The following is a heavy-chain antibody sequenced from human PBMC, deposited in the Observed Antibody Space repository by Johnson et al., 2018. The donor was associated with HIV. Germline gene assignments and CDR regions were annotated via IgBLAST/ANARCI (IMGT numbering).Heavy chain of an antibody. D-gene: IGHD6-6*01. J-gene: IGHJ3*02. CDR1: GFTFSSYG. CDR2: IRYDGSNK. V-gene: IGHV3-30*02. CDR3: ERDRILSSHAFDI. Sequence: VQLVESGGGVVQPGGSLRLSCAASGFTFSSYGMHWVRQAPGKGLEWVAFIRYDGSNKYYADSVKGRFTISSDNSKNTLYLQMNSLRVEDTAVYHCERDRILSSHAFDIWGQGTMVTVSS.